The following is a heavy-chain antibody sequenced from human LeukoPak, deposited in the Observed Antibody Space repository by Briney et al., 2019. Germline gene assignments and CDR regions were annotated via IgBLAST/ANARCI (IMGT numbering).Heavy chain of an antibody. J-gene: IGHJ6*02. Sequence: SGPTLVNPTETRTLTCTFSGFSLSTFGVCVSWIREPPGKALEWLARIDWDDDKYNSTSLKTRLTISKDTSKNQVVLTMNNMDPVDTGTDYCVRVPGGDILWGMDVWGQGTTVTVCS. CDR1: GFSLSTFGVC. CDR3: VRVPGGDILWGMDV. CDR2: IDWDDDK. V-gene: IGHV2-70*11. D-gene: IGHD3-16*01.